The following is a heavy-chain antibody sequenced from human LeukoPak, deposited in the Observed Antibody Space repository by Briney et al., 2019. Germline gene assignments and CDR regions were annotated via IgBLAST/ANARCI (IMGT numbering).Heavy chain of an antibody. J-gene: IGHJ4*02. CDR3: AKSENFWSGYYQEVYFDY. CDR2: ISGSGGST. V-gene: IGHV3-23*01. D-gene: IGHD3-3*01. CDR1: GFTFSSYA. Sequence: GGSLRLSCAASGFTFSSYAMSWVRQAPGKGLEWVSAISGSGGSTYYADSVKGRFTISRDTSKNTLYLQMNSLTAEDTAVYYCAKSENFWSGYYQEVYFDYWGQGTLVTVSS.